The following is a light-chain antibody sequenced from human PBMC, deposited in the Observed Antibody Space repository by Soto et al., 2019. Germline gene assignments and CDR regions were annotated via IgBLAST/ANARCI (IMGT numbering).Light chain of an antibody. CDR3: QQANSLPLA. J-gene: IGKJ4*01. CDR2: AAS. CDR1: QSISSD. V-gene: IGKV1-12*01. Sequence: DIQMTQFPSSVSASVGDSVTITCRASQSISSDLAWYQQKPGKAPKLLIYAASSLHSGVPSRFSGSGSGTEFTLTISSLQPDDFATYYCQQANSLPLAFGGGTKVEIK.